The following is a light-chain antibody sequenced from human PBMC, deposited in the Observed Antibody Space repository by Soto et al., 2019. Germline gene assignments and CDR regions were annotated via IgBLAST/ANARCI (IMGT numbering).Light chain of an antibody. CDR2: AAS. CDR3: QQANSFPHA. Sequence: DIQMTQSPSSLSASIGDRVTITCRASQDIGDWLAWYQQKPGKAPKLLIYAASSLQSGVPSRFSGSGSRTDFTLTIRNLQAEECGTYFCQQANSFPHAFGQGTKLEIK. CDR1: QDIGDW. V-gene: IGKV1-12*01. J-gene: IGKJ2*01.